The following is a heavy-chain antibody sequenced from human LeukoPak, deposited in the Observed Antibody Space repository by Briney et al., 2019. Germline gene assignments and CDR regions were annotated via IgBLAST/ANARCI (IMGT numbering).Heavy chain of an antibody. CDR3: AREYSGSYDPVDY. CDR1: GYTFTSYY. D-gene: IGHD1-26*01. Sequence: ASVKVSCKASGYTFTSYYMHWVRQAPGQGLEWMGIINPGGGGTSYEQKFQGRVTMTRDTSTSTVYMELSSLRSEDTAVYYCAREYSGSYDPVDYWGQGTLVSVSS. J-gene: IGHJ4*02. CDR2: INPGGGGT. V-gene: IGHV1-46*01.